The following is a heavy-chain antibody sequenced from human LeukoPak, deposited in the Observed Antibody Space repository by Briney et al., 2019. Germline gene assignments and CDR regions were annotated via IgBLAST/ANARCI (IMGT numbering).Heavy chain of an antibody. CDR1: GFTFSSNH. J-gene: IGHJ4*02. D-gene: IGHD1-26*01. CDR3: AREGTWSYYYDY. Sequence: GGSLRLSCAASGFTFSSNHMSWVRQAPGQGLEWVSVIYRGGSTYYADPVKGRFTISRDNSKNTLYLQMNSLRAEDTAVYYCAREGTWSYYYDYWGQGTLVTVSS. V-gene: IGHV3-66*01. CDR2: IYRGGST.